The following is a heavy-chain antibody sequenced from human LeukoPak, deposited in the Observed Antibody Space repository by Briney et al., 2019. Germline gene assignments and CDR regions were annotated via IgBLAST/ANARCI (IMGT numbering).Heavy chain of an antibody. D-gene: IGHD6-6*01. CDR2: LPPDELGI. CDR3: VGTIASRGSEY. J-gene: IGHJ4*02. Sequence: GGSLRLSCAASGFTFTNYWMHWVRKPPGLGLVWVSRLPPDELGIIYADSVKGRFTVSRDNAKNTVYLQMNNLRVDDTAMYYCVGTIASRGSEYWGQGALVTVSS. CDR1: GFTFTNYW. V-gene: IGHV3-74*01.